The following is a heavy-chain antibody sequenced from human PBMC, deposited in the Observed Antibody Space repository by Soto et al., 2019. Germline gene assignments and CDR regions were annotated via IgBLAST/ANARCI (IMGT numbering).Heavy chain of an antibody. CDR1: GFYFSGYG. Sequence: GGSLRLSCAASGFYFSGYGMHWVRQAPGKGLEWVAVIWYDGSNEDYALSVKDRFTISRDNSKNALYLQMNSLRDEDTAMYYCARAPTTVGTFDYPGQITLVTLST. CDR3: ARAPTTVGTFDY. V-gene: IGHV3-33*01. J-gene: IGHJ4*02. CDR2: IWYDGSNE. D-gene: IGHD2-21*02.